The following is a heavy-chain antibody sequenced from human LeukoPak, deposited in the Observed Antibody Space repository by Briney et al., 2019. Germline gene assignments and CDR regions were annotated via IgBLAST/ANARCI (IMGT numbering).Heavy chain of an antibody. Sequence: SETLSLTCAVYGGSFSGYYWSWIRQPPGKGLEWIGEINHSGSTNYNPSLKSRVTISVDTSKNQFSLKLSSVTAADMAVYYCARSYSSSWFDYWGQGTLVTVSS. CDR3: ARSYSSSWFDY. CDR2: INHSGST. J-gene: IGHJ4*02. CDR1: GGSFSGYY. V-gene: IGHV4-34*01. D-gene: IGHD6-13*01.